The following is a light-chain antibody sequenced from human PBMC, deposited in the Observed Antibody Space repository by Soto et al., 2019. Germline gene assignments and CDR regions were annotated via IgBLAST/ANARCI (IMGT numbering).Light chain of an antibody. Sequence: DIQMTQSPSSLSASVGDRVTITCQASQDISTYLNWYQQKPGKAPKLLIYDASNLETGVPSRFSGSGSGTDFTFTISSLQPEDIATYYCQQSYSTPRTFGQGTKVEIK. J-gene: IGKJ1*01. CDR3: QQSYSTPRT. V-gene: IGKV1-33*01. CDR1: QDISTY. CDR2: DAS.